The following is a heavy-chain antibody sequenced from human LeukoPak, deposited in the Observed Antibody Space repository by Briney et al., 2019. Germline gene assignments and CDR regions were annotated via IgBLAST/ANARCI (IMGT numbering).Heavy chain of an antibody. J-gene: IGHJ5*02. V-gene: IGHV3-30-3*01. CDR3: ARGDKAVAFDWFDP. CDR2: ISYDGSTQ. CDR1: GFTFSSYA. D-gene: IGHD6-19*01. Sequence: GGSLRLSCTAPGFTFSSYAMHWVRQAPVKGLEWVAVISYDGSTQFYADSVKCRFTIPRDNSKNTLDLQMNSLRTDDTAVYFCARGDKAVAFDWFDPWGQGTLVSVSS.